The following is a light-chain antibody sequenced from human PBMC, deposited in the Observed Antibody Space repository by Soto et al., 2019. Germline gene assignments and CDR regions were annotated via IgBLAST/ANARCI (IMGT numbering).Light chain of an antibody. CDR2: PAS. V-gene: IGKV3-15*01. Sequence: EIVMTQSPATRSVSPGERATLSCRASQSVGTSLVWYQQKPGQAPRLLIYPASGRATGVPARFSGSGSGTESTLTISSLQSEDFAVYYCQHYYNWPPTFGQGTKVEIK. J-gene: IGKJ1*01. CDR3: QHYYNWPPT. CDR1: QSVGTS.